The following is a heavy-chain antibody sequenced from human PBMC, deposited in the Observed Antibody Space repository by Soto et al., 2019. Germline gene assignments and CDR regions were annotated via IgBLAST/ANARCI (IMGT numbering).Heavy chain of an antibody. D-gene: IGHD3-16*01. V-gene: IGHV3-21*01. CDR1: GFTFSSYS. CDR2: ISSSSSYI. Sequence: EVQLVESGGGLVKPGGSLRLSCAASGFTFSSYSMNWVRQAPGKGLEWVSSISSSSSYIYYADSVKGRFTISRDNAKNSLYLQMNSLKAEDTAVYYCERVLRGLRAFDIWGQGTMVTVSS. J-gene: IGHJ3*02. CDR3: ERVLRGLRAFDI.